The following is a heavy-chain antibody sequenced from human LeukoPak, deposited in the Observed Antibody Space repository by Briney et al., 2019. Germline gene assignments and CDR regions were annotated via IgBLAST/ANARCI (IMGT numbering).Heavy chain of an antibody. Sequence: KISCKASGGTFSSYAISWVRQAPGQGLEWMGGIIPIFGTANYAQKFQGRVTITADESTSTAYMELSSLRSEDTAVYYCARHWNYYDSSGYYFPWFDPWGQGTLVTVSS. CDR1: GGTFSSYA. D-gene: IGHD3-22*01. CDR2: IIPIFGTA. CDR3: ARHWNYYDSSGYYFPWFDP. J-gene: IGHJ5*02. V-gene: IGHV1-69*01.